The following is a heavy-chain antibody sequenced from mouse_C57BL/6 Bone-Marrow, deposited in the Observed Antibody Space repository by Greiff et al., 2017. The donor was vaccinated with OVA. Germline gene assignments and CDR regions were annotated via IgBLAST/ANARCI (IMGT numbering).Heavy chain of an antibody. D-gene: IGHD2-2*01. V-gene: IGHV1-15*01. CDR2: IYPETGGT. CDR3: TRTFRVTMDY. Sequence: QVQLQQSGAELVRPGASVTLSCKASGYTFTDYEMHWVKQTPVHGLEWIGAIYPETGGTAYNQKFKGKAILTADKSSSTAYMELHSLTSEDSAVYYCTRTFRVTMDYWGQGTTLTVSS. CDR1: GYTFTDYE. J-gene: IGHJ2*01.